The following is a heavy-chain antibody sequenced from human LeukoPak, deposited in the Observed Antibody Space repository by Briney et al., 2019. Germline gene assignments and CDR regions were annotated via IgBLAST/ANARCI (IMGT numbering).Heavy chain of an antibody. CDR3: ARARGRTTRH. Sequence: GGSLRLSCAASGFTFSSYSMNWVRQAPGKGLEWVPSISSSSYIYYAAPVKGRFTISRDNAKNSRYLQMNSLRAEDTAVYYCARARGRTTRHWGQGTLVTVSS. CDR1: GFTFSSYS. J-gene: IGHJ4*02. D-gene: IGHD2/OR15-2a*01. CDR2: ISSSSYI. V-gene: IGHV3-21*01.